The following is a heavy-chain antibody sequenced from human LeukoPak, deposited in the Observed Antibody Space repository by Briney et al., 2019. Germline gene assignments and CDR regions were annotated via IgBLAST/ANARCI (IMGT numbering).Heavy chain of an antibody. Sequence: SGTLSLTCTVSGYSISSGYYWGWIRQPPGKGLEWIGSIYHSGSTYYNPSLKSRVTISVDTSKNQFSLKLSSVTAADTAVYYCARETDSGLDYWGQGTLVTVSS. V-gene: IGHV4-38-2*02. D-gene: IGHD5-12*01. J-gene: IGHJ4*02. CDR2: IYHSGST. CDR3: ARETDSGLDY. CDR1: GYSISSGYY.